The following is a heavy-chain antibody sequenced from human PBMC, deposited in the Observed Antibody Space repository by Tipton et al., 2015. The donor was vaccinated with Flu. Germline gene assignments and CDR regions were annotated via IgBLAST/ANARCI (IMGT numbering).Heavy chain of an antibody. V-gene: IGHV4-61*01. J-gene: IGHJ4*02. D-gene: IGHD3-16*01. Sequence: TLSLTCTVSGGSVSSGSYYWSWIRQPPGKGLEWIGYIYYSGSTNYNPSLKSRVTISVDTSKNQFSLKLSSVTAADTAVYYCARDGGNHFDYWGQGTLVTVSS. CDR1: GGSVSSGSYY. CDR3: ARDGGNHFDY. CDR2: IYYSGST.